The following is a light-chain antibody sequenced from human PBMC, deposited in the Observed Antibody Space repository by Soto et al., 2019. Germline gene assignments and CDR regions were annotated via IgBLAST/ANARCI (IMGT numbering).Light chain of an antibody. J-gene: IGLJ2*01. V-gene: IGLV2-8*01. CDR1: SSDVDGYNY. CDR2: EVS. CDR3: SSYAGSNNFVV. Sequence: QSVLTQPPSASGSPGQSVTISCTGTSSDVDGYNYVSWYQQHPGKAPKLMIYEVSKRPSGVPDRFSGSKSGNTASLTVSGLQAEDEADYYCSSYAGSNNFVVFGGGTKVTVL.